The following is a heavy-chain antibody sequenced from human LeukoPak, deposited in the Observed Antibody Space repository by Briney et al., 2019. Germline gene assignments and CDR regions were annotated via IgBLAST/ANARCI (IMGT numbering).Heavy chain of an antibody. V-gene: IGHV4-39*01. CDR1: GGSISSSSYY. Sequence: SETLSLTCTVSGGSISSSSYYWGWIRQPPGKGLEWIGSIYYSGSTYYNPSLKSRVTISVDTSKNQFSLKLSSVTAADTAVYYCARQLGLVGATGYFDYWGQGTLVTVSS. CDR2: IYYSGST. J-gene: IGHJ4*02. D-gene: IGHD1-26*01. CDR3: ARQLGLVGATGYFDY.